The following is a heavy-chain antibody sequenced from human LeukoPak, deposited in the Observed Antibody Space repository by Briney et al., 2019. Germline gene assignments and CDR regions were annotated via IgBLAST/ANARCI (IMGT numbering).Heavy chain of an antibody. CDR1: GFTFSSYW. D-gene: IGHD3-10*01. V-gene: IGHV3-30*03. CDR2: ISYDGSNK. Sequence: GGSLRLSCAASGFTFSSYWMSWVRQAPGKGLEWVAAISYDGSNKYYADSVKGRFTISRDNSKNTLYLQMNSLRAEDTAVYYCARSKDYYGSGSWYYFDYWGQGTLVTVSS. CDR3: ARSKDYYGSGSWYYFDY. J-gene: IGHJ4*02.